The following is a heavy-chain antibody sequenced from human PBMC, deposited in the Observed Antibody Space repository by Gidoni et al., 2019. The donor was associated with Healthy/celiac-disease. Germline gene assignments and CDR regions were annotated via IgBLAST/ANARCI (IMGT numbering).Heavy chain of an antibody. CDR2: IYYSGST. CDR1: GGSISSSSYY. D-gene: IGHD1-1*01. V-gene: IGHV4-39*01. J-gene: IGHJ4*02. CDR3: ARHQKMSTTGTTSPNFDY. Sequence: QLQLQESGPGLVKPSETLSLTCTVSGGSISSSSYYWGWIRQPPGKGLEWIGGIYYSGSTDDNPSLKSRVTISVDTSKNQFSLKLSSVTAADTAVYYCARHQKMSTTGTTSPNFDYWGQGTLVTVSS.